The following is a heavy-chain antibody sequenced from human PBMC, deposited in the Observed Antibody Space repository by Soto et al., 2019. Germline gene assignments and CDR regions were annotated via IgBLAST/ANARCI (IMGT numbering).Heavy chain of an antibody. CDR3: ARDGYSSSSGLPYYYGMDV. Sequence: ASVKVSCMASGYTFTSYGISWVRQAPGQGLEWMGWISAYNGNTNYAQKLQGRVTMTTDTSTSTAYMELRSLRSDDTAVYYCARDGYSSSSGLPYYYGMDVWGQGTTVTVSS. J-gene: IGHJ6*02. V-gene: IGHV1-18*01. CDR2: ISAYNGNT. D-gene: IGHD6-6*01. CDR1: GYTFTSYG.